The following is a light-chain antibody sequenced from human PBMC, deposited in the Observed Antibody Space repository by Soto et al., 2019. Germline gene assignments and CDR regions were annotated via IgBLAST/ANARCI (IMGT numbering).Light chain of an antibody. CDR3: SSYAGRYTYI. V-gene: IGLV2-11*01. J-gene: IGLJ1*01. CDR2: DVS. Sequence: QSALTQPRSVSGSPGQSVTISCTGTSSDVGGYNYVSWYQQHPGKAPKLMIYDVSKRPSGVPDRFSGSKSGNTASLTISGLQAEDEADYYCSSYAGRYTYIFGTGTKLTVL. CDR1: SSDVGGYNY.